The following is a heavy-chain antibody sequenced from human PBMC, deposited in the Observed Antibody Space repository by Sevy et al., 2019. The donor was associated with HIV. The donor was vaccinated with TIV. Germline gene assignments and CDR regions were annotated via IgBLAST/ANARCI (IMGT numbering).Heavy chain of an antibody. Sequence: GESLKISCAASGFTFSSYGMHWVRQAPGKGLEWVAVIWYDGSNKYYADSVKGRFTISRDNSKNTLYLQMNSLRAEDTAVYYCARDFQYYDSRGYYSYYFDYWGQRTLVTVSS. CDR2: IWYDGSNK. CDR3: ARDFQYYDSRGYYSYYFDY. CDR1: GFTFSSYG. V-gene: IGHV3-33*01. D-gene: IGHD3-22*01. J-gene: IGHJ4*02.